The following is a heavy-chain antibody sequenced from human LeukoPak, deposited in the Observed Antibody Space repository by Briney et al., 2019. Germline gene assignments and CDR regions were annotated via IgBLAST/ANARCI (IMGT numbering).Heavy chain of an antibody. CDR1: GGSISSSSYY. V-gene: IGHV4-39*01. Sequence: KPSETLSLTCTVSGGSISSSSYYWGWIRQPPGKGLEWIGSIYYSGSTYYNPSLGSRVTISVDTSKNQFSLKLSSVTAADTAVYYCARHNTGGYSYGYYFDYWGQGTLVTVSS. D-gene: IGHD5-18*01. J-gene: IGHJ4*02. CDR3: ARHNTGGYSYGYYFDY. CDR2: IYYSGST.